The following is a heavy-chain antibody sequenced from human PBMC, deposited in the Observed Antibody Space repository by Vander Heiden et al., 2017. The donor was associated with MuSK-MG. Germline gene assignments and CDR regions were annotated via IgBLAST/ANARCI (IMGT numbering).Heavy chain of an antibody. D-gene: IGHD2-2*03. Sequence: EVQLVESGGGLVKPGGSLRLSCAASGFTFTSYSLNWVRQAPGKGLEWVSSISSSTNYIYYADSVKGRFTISRDNAKNSLYLQMNSLRAEDTAVYYCARLDKGAFDVWGQGTLVTVSS. CDR1: GFTFTSYS. V-gene: IGHV3-21*01. CDR2: ISSSTNYI. J-gene: IGHJ3*01. CDR3: ARLDKGAFDV.